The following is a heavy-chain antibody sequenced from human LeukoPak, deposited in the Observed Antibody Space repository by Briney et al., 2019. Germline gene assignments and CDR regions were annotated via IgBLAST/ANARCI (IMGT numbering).Heavy chain of an antibody. Sequence: ASVKVSCKVSGYTLTELSMHWVRQAPGKGLEWMGGFDPEDGETIYAQKFQGRVTMTEDTSTDTAYMELSSLRSEDTAVYYCARVTMVRGSSPRWFDPWGQGTLVTVSS. J-gene: IGHJ5*02. D-gene: IGHD3-10*01. CDR1: GYTLTELS. V-gene: IGHV1-24*01. CDR2: FDPEDGET. CDR3: ARVTMVRGSSPRWFDP.